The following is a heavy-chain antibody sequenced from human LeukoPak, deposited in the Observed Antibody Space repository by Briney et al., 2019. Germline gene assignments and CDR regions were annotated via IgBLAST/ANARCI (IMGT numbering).Heavy chain of an antibody. V-gene: IGHV3-33*06. J-gene: IGHJ5*02. D-gene: IGHD2-21*02. CDR1: GFMFSRSD. Sequence: GKSLRLSCAASGFMFSRSDIHWVRQAPGKGLEWVAVIWHDRSDTYGSNKYYADSVKGRFTISRDNSKNTVYLQMNSLRVEDTAVYYCEKDGNCGGDCYGWFDPWGQGALVTVSS. CDR3: EKDGNCGGDCYGWFDP. CDR2: IWHDRSDTYGSNK.